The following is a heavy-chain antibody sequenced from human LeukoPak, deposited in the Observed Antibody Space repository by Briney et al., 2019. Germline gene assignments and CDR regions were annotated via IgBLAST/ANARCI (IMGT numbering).Heavy chain of an antibody. CDR3: ARGNWGNLDY. CDR1: GGSISSGGYY. CDR2: IYHSGST. V-gene: IGHV4-30-2*01. Sequence: SETLSLTCTVSGGSISSGGYYWSWIRQPPGKGLEWIGYIYHSGSTYYNPSLKSRVTISVDRSKNQFSLKLSSVTAADTAVYYCARGNWGNLDYWGQGTLVTVSS. D-gene: IGHD7-27*01. J-gene: IGHJ4*02.